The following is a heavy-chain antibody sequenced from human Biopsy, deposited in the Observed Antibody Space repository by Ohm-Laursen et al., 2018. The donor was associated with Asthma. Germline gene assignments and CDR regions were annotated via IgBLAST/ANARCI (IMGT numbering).Heavy chain of an antibody. Sequence: SLRLSCSASGFNFDDYGMNWVRQGPGKGLEWVASISWNSVSIAYADSVRGRFTIPRDNAKTSLYLQMNSLRDGDTAVYFCAKNSRRGSHDPFDIWGQGTMVAVSS. CDR3: AKNSRRGSHDPFDI. J-gene: IGHJ3*02. CDR1: GFNFDDYG. V-gene: IGHV3-9*01. D-gene: IGHD1-26*01. CDR2: ISWNSVSI.